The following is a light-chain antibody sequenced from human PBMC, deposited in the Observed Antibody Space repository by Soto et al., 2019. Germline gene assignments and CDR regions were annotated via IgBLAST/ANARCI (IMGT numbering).Light chain of an antibody. Sequence: ERVMTQSPATLSVSPGERATLSCRASQSVSSNLAWYQQKPGQAPRLLIYGASTRATGIPARFSGRGSGTEFTLTISSLQSEDFAVYYCQQYNNWPKTFGQGTKVDIK. V-gene: IGKV3-15*01. CDR1: QSVSSN. J-gene: IGKJ1*01. CDR3: QQYNNWPKT. CDR2: GAS.